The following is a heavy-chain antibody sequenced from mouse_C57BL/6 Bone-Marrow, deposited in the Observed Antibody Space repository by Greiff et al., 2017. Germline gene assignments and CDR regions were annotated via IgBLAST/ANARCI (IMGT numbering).Heavy chain of an antibody. CDR3: AIFITTVVPFAY. V-gene: IGHV1-54*01. D-gene: IGHD1-1*01. J-gene: IGHJ3*01. Sequence: VQLQQSGAELVRPGTSVKVSCKASGYAFTNYLIEWVKQRPGQGLAWIGVINPGSGGTNYNEKFKGKATLTADKSSSTAYMQLSSLTSEDSAVYFCAIFITTVVPFAYWGQGTLVTVSA. CDR1: GYAFTNYL. CDR2: INPGSGGT.